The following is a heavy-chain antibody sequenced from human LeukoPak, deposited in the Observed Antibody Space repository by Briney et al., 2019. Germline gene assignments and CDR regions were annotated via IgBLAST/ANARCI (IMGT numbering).Heavy chain of an antibody. Sequence: PSETLSLTRTVSGGSPSRYYWSCIRRPPGRELGWIGGVFIRGSTNYNPSLKSRVTMSVDTSKNQFSLKLSSVTAADRAVYYCARGGSSWYFGYWGQGTLVTVSS. CDR2: VFIRGST. V-gene: IGHV4-4*07. CDR1: GGSPSRYY. D-gene: IGHD6-13*01. J-gene: IGHJ4*02. CDR3: ARGGSSWYFGY.